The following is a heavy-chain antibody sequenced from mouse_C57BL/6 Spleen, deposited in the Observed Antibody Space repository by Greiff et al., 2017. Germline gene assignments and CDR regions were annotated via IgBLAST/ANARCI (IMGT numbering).Heavy chain of an antibody. Sequence: QVQLQQSGAELVRPGTSVKVSCKASGYAFTNYLIEWVKQRPGQGLEWIGVINPGSGGTNYNEKFKGKATLTADKSSSTAYMQLSSLTSEDSAVYFCARLPHYYGSSYDYYAMDYWGQGPSVTVSS. CDR1: GYAFTNYL. CDR3: ARLPHYYGSSYDYYAMDY. CDR2: INPGSGGT. J-gene: IGHJ4*01. V-gene: IGHV1-54*01. D-gene: IGHD1-1*01.